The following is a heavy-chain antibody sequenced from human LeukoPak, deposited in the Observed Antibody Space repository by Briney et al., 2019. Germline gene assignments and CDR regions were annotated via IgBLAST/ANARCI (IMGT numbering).Heavy chain of an antibody. CDR1: GFTFNSYE. D-gene: IGHD1-20*01. J-gene: IGHJ4*02. Sequence: PGGSLRLSCAASGFTFNSYEMNWVRQAPGKGLEWVSYISSSGSTIYYADSVKGRFTISRDNAKNSLYLQMNSLRAEDTAVYYCARRRYNWKFDYWGQGTLVTVSS. CDR3: ARRRYNWKFDY. V-gene: IGHV3-48*03. CDR2: ISSSGSTI.